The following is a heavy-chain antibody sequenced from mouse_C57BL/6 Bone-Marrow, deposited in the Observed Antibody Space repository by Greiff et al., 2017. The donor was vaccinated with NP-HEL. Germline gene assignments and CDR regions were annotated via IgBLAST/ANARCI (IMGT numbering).Heavy chain of an antibody. D-gene: IGHD1-1*01. V-gene: IGHV1-69*01. CDR1: GYTFTSYW. CDR2: IDPSDSYT. J-gene: IGHJ2*01. Sequence: QVQLKQPGAELVMPGASVKLSCKASGYTFTSYWMHWVKQRPGQGLEWIGEIDPSDSYTNYNQKFKGKSTLTVDKSSSTAYMPLSSLTSEDSAVYYCARDPYYYGSSYAYFDYWGQGTTLTVSS. CDR3: ARDPYYYGSSYAYFDY.